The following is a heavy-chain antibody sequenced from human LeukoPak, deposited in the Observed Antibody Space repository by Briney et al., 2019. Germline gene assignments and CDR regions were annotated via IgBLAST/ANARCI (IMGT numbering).Heavy chain of an antibody. J-gene: IGHJ4*02. CDR3: ARGPDRHIVVVTAMYYFDY. D-gene: IGHD2-21*02. V-gene: IGHV4-34*01. CDR2: INHSGST. CDR1: GGSFSGYY. Sequence: PSETLSLTCAVYGGSFSGYYWGWIRQPPGRGLEWIGEINHSGSTNYNPSLKSRVTISVDTSKNQFSLKLSSVTAADTAVYYCARGPDRHIVVVTAMYYFDYWGQGTLVTVSS.